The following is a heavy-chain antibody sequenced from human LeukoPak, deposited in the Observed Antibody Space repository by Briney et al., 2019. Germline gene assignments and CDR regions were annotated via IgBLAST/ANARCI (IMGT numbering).Heavy chain of an antibody. V-gene: IGHV4-34*01. D-gene: IGHD5-24*01. CDR1: GGSISSYY. Sequence: SETLSLTCTVSGGSISSYYWSWIRQPPGKGLEWIGEIDHSGSTNYNPSLKSRVTISVDTSKNQFSLKLSSVTAADTAVYYCARKGGYNLRGIDPWGQGTLVTVSS. CDR3: ARKGGYNLRGIDP. CDR2: IDHSGST. J-gene: IGHJ5*02.